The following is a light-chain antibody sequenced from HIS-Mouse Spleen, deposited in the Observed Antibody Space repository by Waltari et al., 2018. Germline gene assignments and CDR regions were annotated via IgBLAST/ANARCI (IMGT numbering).Light chain of an antibody. V-gene: IGLV2-23*01. CDR1: SSADGSGNL. CDR3: CSYAGSSTWV. CDR2: EGS. J-gene: IGLJ3*02. Sequence: QSALTQPASVSGSPGQSITIPCTGTSSADGSGNLVSWYQQHPGKAPKLMIYEGSKRPSGVSNRFSGSKFGNTASLTISGLQAEDEADYYCCSYAGSSTWVFGGGTKLTVL.